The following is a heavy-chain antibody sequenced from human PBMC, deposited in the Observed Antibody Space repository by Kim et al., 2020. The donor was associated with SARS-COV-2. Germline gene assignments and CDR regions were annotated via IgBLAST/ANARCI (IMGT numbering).Heavy chain of an antibody. J-gene: IGHJ3*02. CDR1: GGSISSRGYY. V-gene: IGHV4-39*01. CDR3: ASLREPQSGYDAPGAFDI. CDR2: ISYSGST. Sequence: SETLSLTCTVSGGSISSRGYYWGWIRQPPGKGLEWIGSISYSGSTYYNPSLKSRVTISVDTSKNQFSLKLSSVTAADTAVYYCASLREPQSGYDAPGAFDIWGQGTMVTVSS. D-gene: IGHD5-12*01.